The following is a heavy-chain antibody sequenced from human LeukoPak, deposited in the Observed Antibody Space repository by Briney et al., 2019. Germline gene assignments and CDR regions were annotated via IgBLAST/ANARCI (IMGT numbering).Heavy chain of an antibody. V-gene: IGHV7-4-1*02. Sequence: GASVKVSYKASGYTFTSYAMNWVRQAPGQGLEWMGWINTNTGNPTYAQGFTGRFVFSLDTSVSTAYLQISSLKAEDTAVYYCARANYDFWSGYYTGDYWGQGTLVTVSS. D-gene: IGHD3-3*01. CDR1: GYTFTSYA. CDR2: INTNTGNP. CDR3: ARANYDFWSGYYTGDY. J-gene: IGHJ4*02.